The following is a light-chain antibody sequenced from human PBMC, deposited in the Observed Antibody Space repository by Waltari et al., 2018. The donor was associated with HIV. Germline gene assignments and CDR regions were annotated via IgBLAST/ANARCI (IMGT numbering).Light chain of an antibody. CDR1: SRDIGTYTY. V-gene: IGLV2-8*01. CDR2: EVN. J-gene: IGLJ1*01. CDR3: SSYAGNNNYV. Sequence: QPALTQPPSASGAPGQPATISCTGTSRDIGTYTYDSWYQQHPGRAPNLLIYEVNKRPSGVPDRFSGSKSANTASLTVSGLQVADEADYYCSSYAGNNNYVFGTGTRVTVL.